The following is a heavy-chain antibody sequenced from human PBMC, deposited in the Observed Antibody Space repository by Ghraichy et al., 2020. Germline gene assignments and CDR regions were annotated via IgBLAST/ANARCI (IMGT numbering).Heavy chain of an antibody. D-gene: IGHD3-10*01. V-gene: IGHV1-69*04. CDR3: ARTERDGDYFDY. J-gene: IGHJ4*02. CDR2: IIPILGIA. CDR1: GGTFSSYA. Sequence: VKVSCKASGGTFSSYAISWVRQAPGQGLEWMGRIIPILGIANYAQKFQGRVTITADKSTSTAYMELSSLRSEDTAVYYCARTERDGDYFDYWGQGTLVTVSS.